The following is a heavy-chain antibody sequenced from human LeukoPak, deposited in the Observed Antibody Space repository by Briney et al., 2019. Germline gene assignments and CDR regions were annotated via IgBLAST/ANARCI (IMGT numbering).Heavy chain of an antibody. V-gene: IGHV3-7*01. J-gene: IGHJ6*03. CDR2: IKQDGSEK. Sequence: GGSLRLSCAASGFTFSSYWMSWVRQAPGKGLEWVANIKQDGSEKYYVDSVKGRFTISRDNAKNSLYLQMNGLRAEDTAVYYCARINVDTAIGYYYYYYMDVWGKGTTVTISS. CDR1: GFTFSSYW. D-gene: IGHD5-18*01. CDR3: ARINVDTAIGYYYYYYMDV.